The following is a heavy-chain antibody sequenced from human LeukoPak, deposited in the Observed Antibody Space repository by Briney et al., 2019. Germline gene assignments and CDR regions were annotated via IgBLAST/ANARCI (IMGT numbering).Heavy chain of an antibody. CDR3: AKDPRSLLLQNWFDP. J-gene: IGHJ5*02. Sequence: GGSPRLSCAASGFTFSSYAMSWVRQAPGKGLEWVSAISGSGGSTYYADSVKGRFTISRDNSKNTLYLQMNSLRAEDTAVYYCAKDPRSLLLQNWFDPWGQGTLVTVSS. CDR2: ISGSGGST. V-gene: IGHV3-23*01. CDR1: GFTFSSYA. D-gene: IGHD2-15*01.